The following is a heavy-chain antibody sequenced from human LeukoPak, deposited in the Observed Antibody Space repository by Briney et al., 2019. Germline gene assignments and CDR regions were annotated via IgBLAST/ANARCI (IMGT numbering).Heavy chain of an antibody. CDR1: GFTVSTNY. Sequence: GGSLRLSCAASGFTVSTNYMNWVRQAPGKGLEWVSGITDSGGNTYYADSVKGRFTISRDNSNNMVYLQMNSLRAEDMAKYYCAKAAGATYYRVFDYWGQGILVTVSS. J-gene: IGHJ4*02. V-gene: IGHV3-23*01. D-gene: IGHD1-26*01. CDR3: AKAAGATYYRVFDY. CDR2: ITDSGGNT.